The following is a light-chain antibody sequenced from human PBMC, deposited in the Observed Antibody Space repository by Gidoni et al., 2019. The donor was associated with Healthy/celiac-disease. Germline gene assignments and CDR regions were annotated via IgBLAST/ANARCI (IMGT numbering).Light chain of an antibody. CDR1: QSVSSN. CDR2: GAS. Sequence: ELVMTQSPATLSVSPGERATLSCRASQSVSSNLAWYQQKPGQAPRLLIYGASTRATGIPARCSGSGSGTEFTLTISSLQSEDFAVYYCQQYNNWPRTFGQXTKLEIK. V-gene: IGKV3-15*01. CDR3: QQYNNWPRT. J-gene: IGKJ2*01.